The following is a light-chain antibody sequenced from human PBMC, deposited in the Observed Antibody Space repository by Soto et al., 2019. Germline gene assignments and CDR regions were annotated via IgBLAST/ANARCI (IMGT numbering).Light chain of an antibody. Sequence: DIQMTKSPATLSASVGDRVTITCRASQGINSWLAWYQKKPGKVPKLLIYKASSLESGVPSRFSGSGSGTEFTLTISSLQPDDFATYFCQQYDSYPWTFGQGTKVEIK. J-gene: IGKJ1*01. CDR2: KAS. CDR1: QGINSW. CDR3: QQYDSYPWT. V-gene: IGKV1-5*03.